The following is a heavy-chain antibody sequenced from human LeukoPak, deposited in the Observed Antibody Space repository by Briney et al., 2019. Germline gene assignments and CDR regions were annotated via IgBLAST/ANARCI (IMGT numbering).Heavy chain of an antibody. V-gene: IGHV4-34*01. Sequence: SXTXXXXGGSXXXYYWXWIRQPPGKGLEWIGEINHSGSTNYNPSLKSRVTISVDTSKNQFSLKLSSVTAADTAVYYCASRGYSSSCGYWGQGTLVTVSS. CDR2: INHSGST. D-gene: IGHD6-13*01. J-gene: IGHJ4*02. CDR3: ASRGYSSSCGY. CDR1: GGSXXXYY.